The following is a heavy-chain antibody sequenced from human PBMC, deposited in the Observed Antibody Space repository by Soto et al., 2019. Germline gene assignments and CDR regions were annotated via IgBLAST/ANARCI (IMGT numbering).Heavy chain of an antibody. J-gene: IGHJ4*02. V-gene: IGHV4-39*01. CDR1: GGSISSSSYY. Sequence: QLQLQESGPGLVKPSETLSLTCTVSGGSISSSSYYWGWIRQPPGKGLEWIGSIYYSGSTYYNPSLKRRVTISVDTSKNQFSLKLSSVTAADTAVYYCARLNFGTAMVSGGLDYWGQGTLVTVSS. CDR3: ARLNFGTAMVSGGLDY. CDR2: IYYSGST. D-gene: IGHD5-18*01.